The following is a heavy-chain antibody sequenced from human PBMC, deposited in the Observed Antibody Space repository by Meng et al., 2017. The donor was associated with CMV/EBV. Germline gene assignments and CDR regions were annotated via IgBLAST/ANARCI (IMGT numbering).Heavy chain of an antibody. V-gene: IGHV1-8*03. J-gene: IGHJ6*02. CDR3: ARGFRDAGGTYYYYGMDV. CDR2: MNPNSGNT. CDR1: GYTFTSYD. Sequence: ASVKVSCKASGYTFTSYDINWVRQATGQGLEWMGWMNPNSGNTGYAQKFQGRVTITRNTSISTAYMELSNLRSEDTAVYYCARGFRDAGGTYYYYGMDVWGQGTTVTVSS. D-gene: IGHD5-24*01.